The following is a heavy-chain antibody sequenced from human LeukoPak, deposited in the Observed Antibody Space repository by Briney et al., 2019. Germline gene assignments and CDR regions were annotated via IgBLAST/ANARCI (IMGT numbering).Heavy chain of an antibody. CDR1: GGSFSGYY. Sequence: SETLSLTCAVYGGSFSGYYWSWLRQPPGKGLEWIGEINHSGSTNYNPSLKSRVTISVDTSKNQFSLKLSSVTAADTAVYYCARDRLGSFYYFDYWGQGTLVTVSS. J-gene: IGHJ4*02. D-gene: IGHD6-13*01. CDR2: INHSGST. V-gene: IGHV4-34*01. CDR3: ARDRLGSFYYFDY.